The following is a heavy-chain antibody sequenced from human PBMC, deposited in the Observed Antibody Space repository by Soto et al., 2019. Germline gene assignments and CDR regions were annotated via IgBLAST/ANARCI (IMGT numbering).Heavy chain of an antibody. CDR3: ARENSYPYFDF. D-gene: IGHD5-18*01. J-gene: IGHJ4*02. V-gene: IGHV3-53*01. Sequence: PGGSLRLSCAASGFTVSSNYMSWVRQAPGKGLQWVSVIYSSGSTYYEDSVKGRFTISRDNPKNTLYLQMNSLRVEDKAVYYCARENSYPYFDFWGQGTQVTVSS. CDR1: GFTVSSNY. CDR2: IYSSGST.